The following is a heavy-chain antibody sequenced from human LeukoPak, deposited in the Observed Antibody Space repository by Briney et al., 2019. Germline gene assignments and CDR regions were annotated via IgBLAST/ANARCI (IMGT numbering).Heavy chain of an antibody. Sequence: GASVKVSCKASGYTFTSYTMNWVRQAPGQGLEWMGWINTNTGNPTYAQGFTGRFVFSLDTSVSTAYLQISGLKADDTAVYYCARSRGGGAAARANWFDPWGQGTLVTVSS. J-gene: IGHJ5*02. CDR3: ARSRGGGAAARANWFDP. CDR2: INTNTGNP. D-gene: IGHD6-13*01. CDR1: GYTFTSYT. V-gene: IGHV7-4-1*02.